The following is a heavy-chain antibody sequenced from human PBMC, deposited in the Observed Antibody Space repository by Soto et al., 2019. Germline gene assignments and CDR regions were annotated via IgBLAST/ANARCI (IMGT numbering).Heavy chain of an antibody. CDR2: ISSSGSTI. D-gene: IGHD3-22*01. J-gene: IGHJ6*02. CDR3: ASTDSSGYYYVPYYYYGMDV. CDR1: GFTFSSYE. Sequence: GGSLRLSCAASGFTFSSYEMNWVRQAPGKGLEWVSYISSSGSTIYYADSVKGRFTISRDNAKNSLYLQMNSLRAEDTAVYYCASTDSSGYYYVPYYYYGMDVWGQGTTVTVSS. V-gene: IGHV3-48*03.